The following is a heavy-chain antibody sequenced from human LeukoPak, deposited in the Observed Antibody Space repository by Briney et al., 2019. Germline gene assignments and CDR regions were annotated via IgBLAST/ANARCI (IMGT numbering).Heavy chain of an antibody. CDR2: FYHGGST. Sequence: SETLSLTCTVSGYSISTGYYWDWIRQPPGKGLEWIGTFYHGGSTYYNPSLKSRVTISVDTSKNQFSLNLTSVTAADLAVYYCARAIIIAALLHTTFAYRGQGDLVT. V-gene: IGHV4-38-2*02. CDR1: GYSISTGYY. CDR3: ARAIIIAALLHTTFAY. J-gene: IGHJ4*02. D-gene: IGHD2-15*01.